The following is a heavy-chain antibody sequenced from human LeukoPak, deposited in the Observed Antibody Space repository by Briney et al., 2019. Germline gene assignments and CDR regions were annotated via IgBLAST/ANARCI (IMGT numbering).Heavy chain of an antibody. CDR3: ARLSQWLAKAYYYYYYMDV. V-gene: IGHV4-38-2*02. CDR2: IYYSGST. Sequence: SETLSLTXTVSGYSISSGYYWGWIRKPPGKGLERIGSIYYSGSTYYNPSLKSRVTISVDTSKNQFSLKLSSVTAADTAVYYCARLSQWLAKAYYYYYYMDVWGKGTTVTVSS. CDR1: GYSISSGYY. J-gene: IGHJ6*03. D-gene: IGHD6-19*01.